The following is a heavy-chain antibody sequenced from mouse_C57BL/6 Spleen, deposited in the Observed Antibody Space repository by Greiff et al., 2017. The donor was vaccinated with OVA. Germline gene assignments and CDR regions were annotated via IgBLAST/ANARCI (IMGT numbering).Heavy chain of an antibody. Sequence: QVQLQQPGAELVKPGASVKLSCKASGYTFTSYWMQWVKQRPGQGLEWIGEIDPSDSYTNYNQKFKGKATLTVDTSSSTAYMQLSSLTSEDSAVYYCARIWDAWFAYWGQGTLVTVSA. D-gene: IGHD4-1*01. CDR3: ARIWDAWFAY. CDR1: GYTFTSYW. V-gene: IGHV1-50*01. CDR2: IDPSDSYT. J-gene: IGHJ3*01.